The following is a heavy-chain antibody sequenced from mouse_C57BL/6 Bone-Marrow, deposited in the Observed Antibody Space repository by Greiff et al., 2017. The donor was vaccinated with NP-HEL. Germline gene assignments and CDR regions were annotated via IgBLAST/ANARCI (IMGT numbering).Heavy chain of an antibody. V-gene: IGHV5-4*01. Sequence: EVQLVESGGGLVKPGGSLKLSCAASGFTFSSYAMSWVRQTPEKRLEWVATISDGGSYTYYPDNVKGRFTISRDNAKNNLYLQMSHLKSEDTAMYYCARENYSHSFYAMDYWGQGTSVTVSS. D-gene: IGHD2-12*01. CDR1: GFTFSSYA. CDR3: ARENYSHSFYAMDY. J-gene: IGHJ4*01. CDR2: ISDGGSYT.